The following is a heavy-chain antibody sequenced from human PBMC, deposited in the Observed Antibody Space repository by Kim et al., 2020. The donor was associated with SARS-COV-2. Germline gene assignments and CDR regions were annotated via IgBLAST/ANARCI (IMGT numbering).Heavy chain of an antibody. CDR1: GGSISSYY. CDR3: ASNLGGYGDYRGYYYYYYGRIV. J-gene: IGHJ6*02. CDR2: IYYSGST. Sequence: SETLSLTCTVSGGSISSYYWSWIRQPPGKGLEWIGYIYYSGSTNYNPSLKSRVTISVDTSKNQFSLKLSSVTAAVTAVYYCASNLGGYGDYRGYYYYYYGRIVWGQGTTVTVSS. D-gene: IGHD4-17*01. V-gene: IGHV4-59*13.